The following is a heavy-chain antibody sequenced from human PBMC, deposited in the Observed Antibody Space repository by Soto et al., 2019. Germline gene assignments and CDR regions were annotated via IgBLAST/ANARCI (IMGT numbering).Heavy chain of an antibody. V-gene: IGHV1-2*02. J-gene: IGHJ5*02. Sequence: ASVKVSCKASGYTFTGYYMHWVRQTPGQGLEWMGWINPNSGGTNYAQKFQGRVTMTRDTSISTAYMELSRLRSDDTAVYYCARWTTVTTELAGWFDPWGQGTLVTVSS. D-gene: IGHD4-17*01. CDR1: GYTFTGYY. CDR3: ARWTTVTTELAGWFDP. CDR2: INPNSGGT.